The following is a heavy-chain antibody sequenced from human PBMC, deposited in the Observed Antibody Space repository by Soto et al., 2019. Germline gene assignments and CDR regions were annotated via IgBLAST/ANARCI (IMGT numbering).Heavy chain of an antibody. CDR3: ARSGNLGWFDP. D-gene: IGHD1-26*01. V-gene: IGHV4-59*01. CDR1: GGSISSFY. Sequence: QVQLQESGPGLVKPSETLSLTCTVSGGSISSFYWNWIRQPPGKGLEWIGYIYYTGSTNYNPSLKSRVIISLDTSKNQFSLRLSSVTVADTAVYYCARSGNLGWFDPWGQGTQVSVSS. J-gene: IGHJ5*02. CDR2: IYYTGST.